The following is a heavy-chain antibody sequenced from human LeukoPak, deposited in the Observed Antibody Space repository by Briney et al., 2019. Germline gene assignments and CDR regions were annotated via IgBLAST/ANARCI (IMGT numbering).Heavy chain of an antibody. Sequence: GAPVKVSCKASGYTFTRYGISWVRQAPGQGVEWIGWISEYNRNTTYAQKLQGRVTMTTDTSTSTAYIELRSLRSDDTAVYYCGYGGNSVDYWGQGTLVTVSS. CDR1: GYTFTRYG. CDR2: ISEYNRNT. CDR3: GYGGNSVDY. J-gene: IGHJ4*02. V-gene: IGHV1-18*01. D-gene: IGHD4-23*01.